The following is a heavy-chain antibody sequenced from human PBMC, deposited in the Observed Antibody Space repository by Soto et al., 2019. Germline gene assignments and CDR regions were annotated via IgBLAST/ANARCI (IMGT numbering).Heavy chain of an antibody. Sequence: QLVESGGRGVQPGRSLRLSCAASEFTFTSYAMHWVRQAPGRGLEWVALISFDGTSEYYADSVKGRFIISRDNSKTMVYLKMNSLRPDDTAIYYCARPIPRWSYHYGMDVWGQGTTVTVSS. D-gene: IGHD2-15*01. CDR1: EFTFTSYA. V-gene: IGHV3-30-3*01. CDR2: ISFDGTSE. CDR3: ARPIPRWSYHYGMDV. J-gene: IGHJ6*02.